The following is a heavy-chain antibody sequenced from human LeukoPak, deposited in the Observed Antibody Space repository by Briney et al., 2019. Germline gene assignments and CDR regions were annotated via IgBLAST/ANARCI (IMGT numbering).Heavy chain of an antibody. V-gene: IGHV3-9*01. CDR2: ISWSSDSA. Sequence: PGRSLRLSCAASGFTFDDYAMHWVRQAPGKGLEWVSGISWSSDSAGYVDSVRGRFTISRDNAKNSLYLQMNSLRTEDTALYYCAKDLGAGEPYYYGMDVWGQGTTVTVSS. D-gene: IGHD1-14*01. CDR3: AKDLGAGEPYYYGMDV. J-gene: IGHJ6*02. CDR1: GFTFDDYA.